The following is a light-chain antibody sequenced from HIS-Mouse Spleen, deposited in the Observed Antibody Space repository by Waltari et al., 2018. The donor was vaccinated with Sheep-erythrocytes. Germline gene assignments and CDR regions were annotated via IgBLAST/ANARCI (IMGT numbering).Light chain of an antibody. J-gene: IGKJ4*01. Sequence: DIVMTQSPDSLAVSLGERATINCKSSQSVLYSSNNKNYLAWYQQKPGQPPKLLIYWASTRDSGVTDRFSGSGSGTDFPLTISSLQAEDVAVYYCQQYYSTPLTFGGGTKVEIK. CDR2: WAS. V-gene: IGKV4-1*01. CDR1: QSVLYSSNNKNY. CDR3: QQYYSTPLT.